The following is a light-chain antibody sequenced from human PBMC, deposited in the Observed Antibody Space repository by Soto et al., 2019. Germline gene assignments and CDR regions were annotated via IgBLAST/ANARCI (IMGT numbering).Light chain of an antibody. CDR2: AAS. CDR1: QGISSN. J-gene: IGKJ5*01. Sequence: IQLTQSRSSLAASVGDRVTITCRGSQGISSNLAWYQQKRGKAPKVLINAASTLQSGGPSRFRGSGSGTDLTLPITSLQPEDFATYYCQQTDSTPPTLGQGTRLEIK. V-gene: IGKV1-39*01. CDR3: QQTDSTPPT.